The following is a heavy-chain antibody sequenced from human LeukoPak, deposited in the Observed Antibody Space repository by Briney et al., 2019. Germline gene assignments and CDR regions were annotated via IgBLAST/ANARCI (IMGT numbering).Heavy chain of an antibody. V-gene: IGHV3-21*04. Sequence: PGGSLRLSCAASGFTFSSYSMNWVRQAPGKGLEWVSSISSSSSYIYYADSVKGRFTISRDNSKNTLYLQMNSLRAEDTAVYYCAKGTDYGGNSYFDYWGQGTLVTVSS. J-gene: IGHJ4*02. CDR2: ISSSSSYI. D-gene: IGHD4-23*01. CDR3: AKGTDYGGNSYFDY. CDR1: GFTFSSYS.